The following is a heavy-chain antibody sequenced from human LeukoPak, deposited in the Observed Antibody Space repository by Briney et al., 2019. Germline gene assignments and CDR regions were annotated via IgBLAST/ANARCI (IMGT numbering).Heavy chain of an antibody. V-gene: IGHV4-34*01. Sequence: SEALSLTCAVYGGSFSGYYWSWIRQPPGKGLEWIGEINHSGSTNYNPSLKSRVTISVDTSKNQFSLKLSSVTAADTAVYYCVRGLGGWFDPWGQGTLVTVSS. J-gene: IGHJ5*02. CDR3: VRGLGGWFDP. D-gene: IGHD3-16*01. CDR1: GGSFSGYY. CDR2: INHSGST.